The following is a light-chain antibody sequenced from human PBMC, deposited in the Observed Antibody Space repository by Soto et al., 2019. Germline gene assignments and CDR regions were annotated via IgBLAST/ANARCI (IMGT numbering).Light chain of an antibody. J-gene: IGLJ1*01. Sequence: QLVLTQPASVSGSPGQSITISCTGTSSDVGGYNYVSWYQQHPGKAPKLMIYEVSHRPSGVSNRFSGSKSGNTASLTISGLQTEDEADYYCSSYTGSSTLGFGTGTKLTVL. CDR3: SSYTGSSTLG. CDR2: EVS. V-gene: IGLV2-14*01. CDR1: SSDVGGYNY.